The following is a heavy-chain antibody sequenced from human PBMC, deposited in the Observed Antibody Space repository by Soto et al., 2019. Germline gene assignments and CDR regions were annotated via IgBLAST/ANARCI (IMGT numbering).Heavy chain of an antibody. J-gene: IGHJ4*02. CDR3: AAGGSGYYAN. CDR1: GFTLSTYW. Sequence: EVQLVESGGDLVQPGGSLRLSCAASGFTLSTYWMHWVRQAPGKGLLWVSCIKTDGTYATYADYVKGRFTISRDNAKNTLYLQMNSLRVEDAAVYYCAAGGSGYYANWVQGTLVTVSS. CDR2: IKTDGTYA. V-gene: IGHV3-74*01. D-gene: IGHD3-22*01.